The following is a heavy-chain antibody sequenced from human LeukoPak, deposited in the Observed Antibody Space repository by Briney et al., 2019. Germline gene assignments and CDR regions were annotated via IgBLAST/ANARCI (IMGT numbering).Heavy chain of an antibody. CDR1: GFTFSTYA. V-gene: IGHV3-23*01. J-gene: IGHJ4*02. D-gene: IGHD6-6*01. Sequence: LPGGSLRLSCAASGFTFSTYAMSWVRQAPGRGLDWVSTISGSGGSTYYANSVKGRFTISRDNSKNTLYLQMNSLRAEDTAVYYCARAGAYSSSSPAGLWGQGTLVTVSS. CDR3: ARAGAYSSSSPAGL. CDR2: ISGSGGST.